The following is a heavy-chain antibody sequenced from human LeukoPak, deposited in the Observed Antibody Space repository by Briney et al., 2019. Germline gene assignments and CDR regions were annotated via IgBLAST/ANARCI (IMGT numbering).Heavy chain of an antibody. Sequence: GGSLRLSCAASGFTFDDYAMHWVRQAPGKGLEWVSGISWNSGSIGYADSVKGRFTISRDNAKNSLYLQMNSLRAEDTALYYCAKGGMGATTSPADYWGQGTLVTVSS. CDR1: GFTFDDYA. D-gene: IGHD1-26*01. V-gene: IGHV3-9*01. CDR2: ISWNSGSI. J-gene: IGHJ4*02. CDR3: AKGGMGATTSPADY.